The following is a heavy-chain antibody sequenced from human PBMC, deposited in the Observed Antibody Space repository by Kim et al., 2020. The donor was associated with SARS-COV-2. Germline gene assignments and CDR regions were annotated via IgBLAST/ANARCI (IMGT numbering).Heavy chain of an antibody. J-gene: IGHJ5*01. D-gene: IGHD2-21*01. CDR1: GFTFSSYN. CDR2: ISGTNNFI. Sequence: GGSLRLSCAASGFTFSSYNMNWVRQAPGKGLEWVSCISGTNNFIYYGDSVKGRFAISRDNAKNLLFLEMNNMSAEDTAVYYCARGGGSILFDSWGQGTLVTVSS. V-gene: IGHV3-21*01. CDR3: ARGGGSILFDS.